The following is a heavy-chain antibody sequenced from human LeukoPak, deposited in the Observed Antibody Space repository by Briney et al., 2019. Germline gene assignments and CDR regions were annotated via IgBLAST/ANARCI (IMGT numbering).Heavy chain of an antibody. V-gene: IGHV3-13*01. Sequence: GGSLRLSCAASGFTVSGYDMHWVRHARGKGLEWVSTFGTAGDTYYSDSVKGRFTISRENAKNSLYLQMNSLRGGDTAVYYCAREKVLAVAGTNYYYGMDVWGQGTTVTVS. CDR1: GFTVSGYD. J-gene: IGHJ6*02. CDR3: AREKVLAVAGTNYYYGMDV. CDR2: FGTAGDT. D-gene: IGHD6-19*01.